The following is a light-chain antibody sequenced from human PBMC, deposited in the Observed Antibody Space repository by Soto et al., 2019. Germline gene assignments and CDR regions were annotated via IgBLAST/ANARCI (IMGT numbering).Light chain of an antibody. Sequence: DIQMTQSPPSVSASVGARFTITCRASQDVGKWLAWYQQKPGKAPTLLXHGASSLQSGVPPRYSGSGYGTDFTLTISSLQPEDFATYYCQQANSFPITFGQGTRREIK. CDR2: GAS. J-gene: IGKJ5*01. V-gene: IGKV1-12*01. CDR3: QQANSFPIT. CDR1: QDVGKW.